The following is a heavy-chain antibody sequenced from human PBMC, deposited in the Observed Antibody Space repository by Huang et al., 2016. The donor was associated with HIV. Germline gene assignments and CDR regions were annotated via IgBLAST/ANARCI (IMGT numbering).Heavy chain of an antibody. CDR2: ISYDGSSG. J-gene: IGHJ4*02. CDR3: AKESRWYSDLDN. D-gene: IGHD2-15*01. CDR1: GFTFNNFG. V-gene: IGHV3-30*18. Sequence: QVQLVESGGGVVQPGRSLRLSCVASGFTFNNFGMHWVRQAPGKRLEWVAVISYDGSSGRYSESVQGRFTISRDNPMDTLYLQMNSLRPDDTAVYYCAKESRWYSDLDNWGQGTLVTVSS.